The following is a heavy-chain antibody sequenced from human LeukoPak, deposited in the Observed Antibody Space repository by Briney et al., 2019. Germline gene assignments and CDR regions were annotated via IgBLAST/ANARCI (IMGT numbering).Heavy chain of an antibody. CDR1: GFTFSGYA. V-gene: IGHV3-23*01. CDR3: AKKGGVLLWFGELPYYFDY. J-gene: IGHJ4*02. CDR2: ISGSGGST. Sequence: PGGSLRLSCAASGFTFSGYAMSWVRQAPGKGLEWVSAISGSGGSTYYADSVKGRFTISRDNSKNTLYLQMNSLRAEDTAVYYCAKKGGVLLWFGELPYYFDYWGQGTLVTVSS. D-gene: IGHD3-10*01.